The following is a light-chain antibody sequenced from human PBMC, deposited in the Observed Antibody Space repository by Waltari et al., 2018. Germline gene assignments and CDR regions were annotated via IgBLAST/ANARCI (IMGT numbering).Light chain of an antibody. Sequence: EIVLTQSPATLSLSPGERATLSCRARQSVSNYLAWYQQKPGQAPRPLIYDASNRATGIPARFSGSGSGTDFTLTISSLEPEDFAVYYCQHRRNWPPEYTFGQGTKLEIK. V-gene: IGKV3-11*01. CDR1: QSVSNY. CDR2: DAS. CDR3: QHRRNWPPEYT. J-gene: IGKJ2*01.